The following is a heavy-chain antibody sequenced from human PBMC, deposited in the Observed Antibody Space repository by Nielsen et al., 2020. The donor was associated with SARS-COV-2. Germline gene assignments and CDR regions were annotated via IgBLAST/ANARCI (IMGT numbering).Heavy chain of an antibody. CDR1: GFLFSDYL. Sequence: GESLKISCSASGFLFSDYLMSWVRQAPGKGLEWIAYITTAGSTIFYADSVKGRFTISRDNSKNTLYLQMNSLRAEDTAVYYCAKDRGYSYGYGGVNYYYYYGMDVWGQGTTVTVSS. D-gene: IGHD5-18*01. CDR3: AKDRGYSYGYGGVNYYYYYGMDV. CDR2: ITTAGSTI. V-gene: IGHV3-11*04. J-gene: IGHJ6*02.